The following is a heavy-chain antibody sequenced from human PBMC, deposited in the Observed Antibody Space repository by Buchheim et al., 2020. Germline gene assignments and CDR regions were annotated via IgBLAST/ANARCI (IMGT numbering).Heavy chain of an antibody. CDR2: INPNSGGI. J-gene: IGHJ6*02. CDR1: GYTFTGYY. D-gene: IGHD1-1*01. V-gene: IGHV1-2*02. CDR3: ARVNEVHTTSYGMDV. Sequence: QVQLVQSGAEVKKPGASVKVSCKASGYTFTGYYMHWVRQAPGQGLEWMGWINPNSGGINYAQKFQGRVTMTRDTSISTAYMELSRLRSDDTAVYYCARVNEVHTTSYGMDVWGQGTT.